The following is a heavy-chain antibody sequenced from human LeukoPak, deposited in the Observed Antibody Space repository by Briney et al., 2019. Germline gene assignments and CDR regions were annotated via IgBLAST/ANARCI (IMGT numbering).Heavy chain of an antibody. Sequence: GGSLRLSCAASGFTFSIYGMSWVRQAPGKGLEWVSAISGSGGSTYYADSVKGRFTISRDNSKNTLYLQMKSLRAEDTAVYYCAKSGSEFHSSSWNKGFDYWGQGTLVTVSS. CDR3: AKSGSEFHSSSWNKGFDY. CDR1: GFTFSIYG. CDR2: ISGSGGST. D-gene: IGHD6-13*01. J-gene: IGHJ4*02. V-gene: IGHV3-23*01.